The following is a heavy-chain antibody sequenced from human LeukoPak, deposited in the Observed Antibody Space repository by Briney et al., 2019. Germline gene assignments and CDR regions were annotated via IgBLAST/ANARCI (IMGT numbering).Heavy chain of an antibody. Sequence: GGSLRLSCAASGFTFSTYPLSWVRQARGKGLEWVSSISDSGGSIYYAASVKGRFTISRDNSKNTLYPQMNSLRTHDTAVYYCAALGPAQLWQGYWGQGTLVTVSS. CDR3: AALGPAQLWQGY. CDR2: ISDSGGSI. D-gene: IGHD5-18*01. CDR1: GFTFSTYP. V-gene: IGHV3-23*01. J-gene: IGHJ4*02.